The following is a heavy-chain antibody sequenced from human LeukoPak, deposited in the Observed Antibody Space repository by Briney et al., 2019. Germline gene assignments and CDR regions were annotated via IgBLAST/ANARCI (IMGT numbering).Heavy chain of an antibody. D-gene: IGHD2/OR15-2a*01. CDR2: ISGAGGST. CDR3: ATSTTWHQSVVS. J-gene: IGHJ5*02. CDR1: GFTFSSYA. V-gene: IGHV3-23*01. Sequence: PGGSLRLSCAASGFTFSSYAMNWVRQAPGKGLEWVSSISGAGGSTFYADSVEGRFTISRDYSKDALYLQMESLRVEDTAVYYCATSTTWHQSVVSWGQGTLVTVSS.